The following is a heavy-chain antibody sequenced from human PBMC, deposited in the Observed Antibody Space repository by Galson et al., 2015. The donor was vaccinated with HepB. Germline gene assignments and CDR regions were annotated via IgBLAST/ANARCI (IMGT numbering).Heavy chain of an antibody. CDR2: INPSGGST. CDR3: ARDGRGGDFDY. Sequence: SVKVSCRASGYTFTSYYMHWVRQAPGQGLEWMRIINPSGGSTSYAQKFQGRVTMTRDTSTSTVYMELSSLRSEDTAVYYCARDGRGGDFDYWGQGTLVTVSS. D-gene: IGHD3-10*01. V-gene: IGHV1-46*03. CDR1: GYTFTSYY. J-gene: IGHJ4*02.